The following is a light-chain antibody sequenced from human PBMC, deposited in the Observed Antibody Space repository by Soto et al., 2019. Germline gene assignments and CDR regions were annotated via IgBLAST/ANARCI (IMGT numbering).Light chain of an antibody. CDR1: QSVSSSY. CDR3: QQYNNWPPIT. J-gene: IGKJ5*01. CDR2: DAS. Sequence: EIVLTQSPGTLSLSPVERATLSCRASQSVSSSYLAWYQQKPGQAPRLLIYDASTRATGIPARFSGGGSGTEFTLSISSLQSEDFAVYYCQQYNNWPPITFGQGTRLEIK. V-gene: IGKV3-15*01.